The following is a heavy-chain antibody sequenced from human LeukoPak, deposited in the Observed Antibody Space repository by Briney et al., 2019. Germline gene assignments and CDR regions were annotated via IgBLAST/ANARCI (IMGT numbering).Heavy chain of an antibody. J-gene: IGHJ4*02. CDR2: IYYNGNT. D-gene: IGHD4-23*01. CDR1: GGSISSYY. Sequence: PSETLSLTCTVSGGSISSYYWSWIRQPPGKGLEWIGYIYYNGNTNYNPSLKSRVTISVDTSKNQFSLKLSSVTAADTAVYYCASVRTYGGNDFDYWGQGTLVTVSS. V-gene: IGHV4-59*01. CDR3: ASVRTYGGNDFDY.